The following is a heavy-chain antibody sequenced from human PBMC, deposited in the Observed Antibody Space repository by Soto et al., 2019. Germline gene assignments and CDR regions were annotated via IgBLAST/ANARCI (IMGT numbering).Heavy chain of an antibody. D-gene: IGHD3-10*01. V-gene: IGHV4-39*01. Sequence: PWETLSRTCSVSGGSINNFSYYWGWIRQPPGKGLEWLGTVYYNENTYYNPSLDSRAAITVDTAKNQFSLNLRSVTAADTAIYFCARRERYYGSPGWFDPWGQGTLDTV. CDR1: GGSINNFSYY. CDR3: ARRERYYGSPGWFDP. J-gene: IGHJ5*01. CDR2: VYYNENT.